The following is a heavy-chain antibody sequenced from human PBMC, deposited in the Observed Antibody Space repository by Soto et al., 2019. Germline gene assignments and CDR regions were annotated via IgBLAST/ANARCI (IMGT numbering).Heavy chain of an antibody. CDR1: GGSISSYY. Sequence: SETLSLTCTVSGGSISSYYWNWIRQPPGKGLEWIGYIYYSGSTNYNPSLKSRVTISVDTSKNQFSLKLSSVTAADTAVYYCATGVQPQPSSHYYYYMDVWGKGTTVTVSS. CDR2: IYYSGST. J-gene: IGHJ6*03. V-gene: IGHV4-59*08. D-gene: IGHD5-18*01. CDR3: ATGVQPQPSSHYYYYMDV.